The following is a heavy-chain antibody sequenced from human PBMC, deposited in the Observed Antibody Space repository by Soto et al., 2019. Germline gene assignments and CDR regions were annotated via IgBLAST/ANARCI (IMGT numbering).Heavy chain of an antibody. CDR2: IYYSGST. CDR3: ARQDGGTGGMEV. V-gene: IGHV4-59*01. J-gene: IGHJ6*02. Sequence: QVQLQESGPGLVKPSETLSLTCTVSGGSISSYYWSWIRQPPGKGLEWIGYIYYSGSTNYNPSLKSRVTISVDTSKNQFSLKMSSVTAADTAVYYCARQDGGTGGMEVWGQGTTVTVSS. D-gene: IGHD3-10*01. CDR1: GGSISSYY.